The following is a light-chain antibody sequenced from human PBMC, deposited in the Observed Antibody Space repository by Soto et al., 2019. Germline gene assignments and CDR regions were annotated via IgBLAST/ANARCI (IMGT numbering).Light chain of an antibody. V-gene: IGKV1-27*01. CDR1: QGISNY. J-gene: IGKJ4*01. CDR3: QKYTSAPLT. CDR2: DAS. Sequence: DVQMSQSASALSASVGDRVTITCRASQGISNYLAWYQQKPGKVPELLIYDASTLQSGVPSRFSGSGSGTDFTLTISSLQPEDVATYYCQKYTSAPLTFGGGTKVDIK.